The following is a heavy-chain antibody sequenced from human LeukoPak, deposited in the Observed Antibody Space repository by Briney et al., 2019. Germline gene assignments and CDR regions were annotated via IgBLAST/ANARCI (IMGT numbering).Heavy chain of an antibody. CDR1: GGSFSGYY. V-gene: IGHV4-34*01. CDR2: INHSGST. J-gene: IGHJ1*01. CDR3: ARGYSSSSVWH. D-gene: IGHD6-6*01. Sequence: SETLSLTCAVYGGSFSGYYWNWIRQPPGKGLEWIGEINHSGSTNYNPSLKSRVTISVGTSKNHFSLKLSSVTAADTAVYYCARGYSSSSVWHWGQGTLVTVSS.